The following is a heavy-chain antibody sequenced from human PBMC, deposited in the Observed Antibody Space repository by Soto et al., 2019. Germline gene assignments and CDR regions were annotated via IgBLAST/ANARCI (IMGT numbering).Heavy chain of an antibody. CDR1: GVSLDSGHYY. J-gene: IGHJ4*02. CDR3: GKVLIGATRHTGVDS. CDR2: VYYDGST. Sequence: QLHLQESGPGLVNPLETLSLTCSVSGVSLDSGHYYWVWIRQPPGKGLTWIASVYYDGSTYYNPYLKSRVNICIHKPNNPFSLTLKSVSAADTAIYYCGKVLIGATRHTGVDSWGQGTLVTVSS. D-gene: IGHD2-15*01. V-gene: IGHV4-39*01.